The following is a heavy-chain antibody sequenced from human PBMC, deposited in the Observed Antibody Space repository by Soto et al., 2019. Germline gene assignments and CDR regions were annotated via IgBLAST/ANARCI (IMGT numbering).Heavy chain of an antibody. D-gene: IGHD3-22*01. CDR3: ARSRGYYDSSGYYPYDMDV. J-gene: IGHJ6*02. CDR1: GGSISSYY. V-gene: IGHV4-59*01. Sequence: PSETLSLTCTVSGGSISSYYWSWIRQPPGQGLGWIGYIYYSGSTNYNPSLKSRVTISVDTSKNLFSLKLSSVTAADTAVYYCARSRGYYDSSGYYPYDMDVWGQGTTVTVSS. CDR2: IYYSGST.